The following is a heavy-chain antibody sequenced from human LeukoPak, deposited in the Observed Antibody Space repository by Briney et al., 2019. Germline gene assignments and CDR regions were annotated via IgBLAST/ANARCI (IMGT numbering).Heavy chain of an antibody. CDR2: ISYDGSNK. CDR1: GFTFSSYG. V-gene: IGHV3-30*18. Sequence: GGSLRLSCAASGFTFSSYGMHWVRQAPGKGLEWVAVISYDGSNKYYADSVKGRFTISRDNSKNTLYLQMNSLRAEDTAVYYCAKDGEEMAMTNWGQGTLVTVSS. D-gene: IGHD2-21*01. CDR3: AKDGEEMAMTN. J-gene: IGHJ4*02.